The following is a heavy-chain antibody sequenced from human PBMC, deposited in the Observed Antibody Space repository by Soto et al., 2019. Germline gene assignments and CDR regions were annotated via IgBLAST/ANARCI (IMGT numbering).Heavy chain of an antibody. J-gene: IGHJ5*02. Sequence: PSETLSLTCAVSGGSISSGGYSWSWIRQPPGRGLEWIASVYYSGTPYYNPSLKSRVTISIDTSKTQISLKLRSLTAADTAVYYCATLPPRIVVMTTEIPSWGQGTLVTVSS. CDR3: ATLPPRIVVMTTEIPS. D-gene: IGHD2-21*02. CDR1: GGSISSGGYS. V-gene: IGHV4-30-2*03. CDR2: VYYSGTP.